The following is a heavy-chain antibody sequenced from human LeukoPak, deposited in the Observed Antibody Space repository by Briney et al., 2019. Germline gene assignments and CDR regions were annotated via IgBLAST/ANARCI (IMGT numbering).Heavy chain of an antibody. CDR2: ISGSGGGI. J-gene: IGHJ4*02. CDR1: GFTFTTYE. CDR3: ARRYCSSTSCTLDY. D-gene: IGHD2-2*01. Sequence: GGSLRLSCATSGFTFTTYEMNWVRQAPGKGLEWVSHISGSGGGIYYADSVKGRFTISRDNDKNSLYLQMSSLRVEDTAVYYCARRYCSSTSCTLDYWGQGTLVTVSS. V-gene: IGHV3-48*03.